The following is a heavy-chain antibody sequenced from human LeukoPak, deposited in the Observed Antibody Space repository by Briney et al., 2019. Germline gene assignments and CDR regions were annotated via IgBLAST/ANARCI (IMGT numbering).Heavy chain of an antibody. Sequence: PGGSLRLSCAASGFTFSSYSMNWVRQAPGKGLEWVSSISSSSSYIYYVDSVKGRFTISRDNAKNSLYLQMNSLRAEDTAVYYCARGTTVTTDYWGQGTLVTVSS. CDR2: ISSSSSYI. CDR1: GFTFSSYS. D-gene: IGHD4-17*01. V-gene: IGHV3-21*01. J-gene: IGHJ4*02. CDR3: ARGTTVTTDY.